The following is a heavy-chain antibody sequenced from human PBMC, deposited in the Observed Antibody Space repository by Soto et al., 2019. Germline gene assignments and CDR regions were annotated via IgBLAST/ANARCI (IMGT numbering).Heavy chain of an antibody. J-gene: IGHJ4*02. CDR3: ARDLASWELLDY. D-gene: IGHD1-26*01. CDR2: ITTGSRYK. Sequence: EVELVESGGGLVMPGGSLRLSCAASGFTFSSYSMNWVRQAPGKGLEWVSYITTGSRYKYYADSVKGRFTISRDNAKNLVYLQMSSLSVEDTAVYYCARDLASWELLDYWGQGSLVTVSS. CDR1: GFTFSSYS. V-gene: IGHV3-21*02.